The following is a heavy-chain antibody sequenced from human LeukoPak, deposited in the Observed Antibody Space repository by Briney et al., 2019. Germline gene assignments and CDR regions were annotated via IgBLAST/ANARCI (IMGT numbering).Heavy chain of an antibody. D-gene: IGHD4-17*01. J-gene: IGHJ4*02. Sequence: KTSETLSLTCTVSGGSISSGGYCWSWIRQHPGKGLEWIGYIYYSGSTYYNPSLKSRVTISVDTSKNQFSLKLSSVTAADTAVYYCARRNYGDYDHYFDYWGQGTLVTVSS. CDR2: IYYSGST. V-gene: IGHV4-31*03. CDR1: GGSISSGGYC. CDR3: ARRNYGDYDHYFDY.